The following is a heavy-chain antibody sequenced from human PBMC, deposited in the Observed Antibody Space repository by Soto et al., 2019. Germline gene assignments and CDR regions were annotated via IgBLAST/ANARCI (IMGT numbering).Heavy chain of an antibody. CDR3: ARDLQADY. CDR2: INAGNGNT. Sequence: QVQLVQSGAEVKKPGASVKVSCKASGYTFTSYAMHWVRQAPGQRLEWMGWINAGNGNTKYSQKFQGRVIITRDTSASTAYMELSSLRSEDTALYYCARDLQADYWGQGTLVTVSS. V-gene: IGHV1-3*01. J-gene: IGHJ4*02. CDR1: GYTFTSYA.